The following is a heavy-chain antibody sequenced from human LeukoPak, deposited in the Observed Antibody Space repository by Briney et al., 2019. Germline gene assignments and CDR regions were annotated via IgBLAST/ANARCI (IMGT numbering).Heavy chain of an antibody. V-gene: IGHV3-49*04. CDR1: GFTFGDYA. D-gene: IGHD2-2*01. CDR3: TSSYCSSTSCYA. J-gene: IGHJ4*02. Sequence: GRSLRLSCTASGFTFGDYAMSWVRRAPGKGLEWVGFIRSKAYGGTTEYAASVKGRFTISRDDSKSIAYLQMNSLKTEDTAVYYCTSSYCSSTSCYAWGQGTLVTVSS. CDR2: IRSKAYGGTT.